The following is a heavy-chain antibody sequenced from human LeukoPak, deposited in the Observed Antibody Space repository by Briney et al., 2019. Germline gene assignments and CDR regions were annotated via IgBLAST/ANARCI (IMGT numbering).Heavy chain of an antibody. D-gene: IGHD2-15*01. CDR1: GYTFTSYY. Sequence: SVNVSCKASGYTFTSYYMHWVRQAPGRGLEWMGIINPSGGSTSYAQKFQGRVTKTRDTSTSTVYMELSSLRPEDTAVYYCARILGYCSGGACYSAFYWGQGALFTASS. V-gene: IGHV1-46*01. CDR3: ARILGYCSGGACYSAFY. J-gene: IGHJ4*02. CDR2: INPSGGST.